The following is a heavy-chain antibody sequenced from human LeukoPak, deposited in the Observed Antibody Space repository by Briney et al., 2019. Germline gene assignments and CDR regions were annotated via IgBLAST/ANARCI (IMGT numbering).Heavy chain of an antibody. Sequence: GGSLRLSCAASGFTFSSYAMSWVRQAPGRGLEWVSAVSDSGADTFYADSVRGRFAISRDNSNNTLYLQMNGLRAEDTAIYYCAKDLMSHSSGSPFDYWGPGTLVTVSS. D-gene: IGHD3-22*01. CDR3: AKDLMSHSSGSPFDY. CDR2: VSDSGADT. CDR1: GFTFSSYA. J-gene: IGHJ4*02. V-gene: IGHV3-23*01.